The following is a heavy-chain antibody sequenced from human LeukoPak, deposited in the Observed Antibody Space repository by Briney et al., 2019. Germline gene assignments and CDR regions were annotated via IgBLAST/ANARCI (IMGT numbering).Heavy chain of an antibody. CDR3: ARTTLIAVAGIGWFDP. D-gene: IGHD6-19*01. J-gene: IGHJ5*02. CDR1: GFSLSTSGMC. Sequence: ESGPTLVNPTQTLTLTCTFSGFSLSTSGMCVSWIRQPPGKVLEWLALIDWDDDKYYSTSLKTRLTISKDTSKNQVVLTMTNMDPVDTATYYCARTTLIAVAGIGWFDPWGQGSLVTVSS. CDR2: IDWDDDK. V-gene: IGHV2-70*01.